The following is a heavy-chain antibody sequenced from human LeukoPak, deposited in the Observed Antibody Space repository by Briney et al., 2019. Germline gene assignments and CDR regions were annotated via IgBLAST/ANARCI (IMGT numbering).Heavy chain of an antibody. Sequence: SETLSLTCSVSGGSISSDNWSWIRHRPGKGLEWIGYNYYSGSTNHHPSLKSRVTISVDTSKNQFSLKLRSVTAADTAVYYCARSDLYGDYPPGKYWGRGTLVTVSS. V-gene: IGHV4-59*01. J-gene: IGHJ4*02. CDR3: ARSDLYGDYPPGKY. CDR2: NYYSGST. CDR1: GGSISSDN. D-gene: IGHD4-17*01.